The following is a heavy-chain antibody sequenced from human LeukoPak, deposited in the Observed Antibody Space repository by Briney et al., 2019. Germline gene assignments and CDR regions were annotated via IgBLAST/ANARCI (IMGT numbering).Heavy chain of an antibody. CDR3: AREMLDSSSWYGYFDY. D-gene: IGHD6-13*01. V-gene: IGHV1-69*13. CDR2: IIPIFGTT. J-gene: IGHJ4*02. Sequence: SVKVSCKASGGTFSSYAISWVRQAPGQGLEWMGGIIPIFGTTNYAQKFQGRVTITADESTSTAYMELSSLRSEDTAVYYCAREMLDSSSWYGYFDYWGQGTLVTVSS. CDR1: GGTFSSYA.